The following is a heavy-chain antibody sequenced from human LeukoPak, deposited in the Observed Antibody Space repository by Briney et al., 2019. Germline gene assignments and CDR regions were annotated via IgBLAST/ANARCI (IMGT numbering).Heavy chain of an antibody. V-gene: IGHV3-23*01. Sequence: GGSLRLSCTASGFTFGDYAMSWVRQAPGKGLEWVSAISGSGGSTYYADSVKGRFTISRDNSKNTLYLQMNSLRAEDTAVYYCAKAHGWYGTDYWGQGTLVAVSS. CDR3: AKAHGWYGTDY. CDR1: GFTFGDYA. J-gene: IGHJ4*02. CDR2: ISGSGGST. D-gene: IGHD6-19*01.